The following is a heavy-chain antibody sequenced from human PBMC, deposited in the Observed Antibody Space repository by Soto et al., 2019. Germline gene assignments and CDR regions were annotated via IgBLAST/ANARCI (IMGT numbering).Heavy chain of an antibody. J-gene: IGHJ6*02. V-gene: IGHV1-2*02. D-gene: IGHD2-2*01. CDR1: GYTFTDYY. CDR3: ARGRQTVPALDYYYGMDV. Sequence: QVQLVQSGAEVKKPGASVKVSCKASGYTFTDYYMHWVRQAPGQGLEWMGWINPKSGGTKYVQKFQGRVIMTRDTSISTVFLEMTGLRSDESAVYYCARGRQTVPALDYYYGMDVWGQGTTVTVSS. CDR2: INPKSGGT.